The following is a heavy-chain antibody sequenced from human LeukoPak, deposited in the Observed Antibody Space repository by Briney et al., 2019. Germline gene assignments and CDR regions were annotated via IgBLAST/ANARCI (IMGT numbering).Heavy chain of an antibody. CDR1: GGSISSDGDY. D-gene: IGHD3-22*01. J-gene: IGHJ4*02. CDR3: ARDYYDSSGYLAENYFDY. V-gene: IGHV4-31*03. Sequence: SQTLSLTRTVSGGSISSDGDYWSWIRQHPGKGLEWIGYIYYSGSTYYNPSLKSRVSISVYTSKNQFSLKLTSVTAADTAVYYCARDYYDSSGYLAENYFDYWGQGSLLTVSA. CDR2: IYYSGST.